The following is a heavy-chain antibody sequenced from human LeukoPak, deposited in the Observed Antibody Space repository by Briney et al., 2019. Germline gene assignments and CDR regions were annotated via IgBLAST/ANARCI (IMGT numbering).Heavy chain of an antibody. CDR1: GYTYTDNY. CDR2: LNPNSGAT. J-gene: IGHJ4*02. CDR3: ATGYGDYVSRFDS. Sequence: ATVKVSCKASGYTYTDNYLHWVRQAPGQGLEWMGWLNPNSGATRFAQKFQGRVTMTRDTSISTAYMEVSRLTSDATAIYYCATGYGDYVSRFDSWGQGTLVTVYS. V-gene: IGHV1-2*02. D-gene: IGHD4-17*01.